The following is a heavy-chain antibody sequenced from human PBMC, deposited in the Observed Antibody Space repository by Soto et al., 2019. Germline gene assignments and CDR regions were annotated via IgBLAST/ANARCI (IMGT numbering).Heavy chain of an antibody. CDR3: GRGRSGQIVVFY. J-gene: IGHJ4*02. Sequence: AASVKVSCKASGYTFTGHYIHWVRQAPEQGPEWMGEIGPEGGATRYAEKFQGRVTMTLDTSITTVYMELKNLSPDDTAVYYCGRGRSGQIVVFYWGQGTPVTVSS. CDR2: IGPEGGAT. V-gene: IGHV1-2*02. CDR1: GYTFTGHY. D-gene: IGHD1-26*01.